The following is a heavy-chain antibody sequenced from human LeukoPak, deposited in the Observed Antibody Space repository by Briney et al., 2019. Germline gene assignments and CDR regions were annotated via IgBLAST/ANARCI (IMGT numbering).Heavy chain of an antibody. V-gene: IGHV5-51*01. J-gene: IGHJ4*02. CDR2: IYPDDSDT. D-gene: IGHD3-10*01. CDR3: ARHGSVPRWNYGSGNYFADY. Sequence: GESLKISCKGSGYSFTSYWIGWVRQMPGKGLEWMGIIYPDDSDTRYSPSFQGQVTISADKSTSTAYLQWSSLKASDTAMYYCARHGSVPRWNYGSGNYFADYWGQGTLVTVSS. CDR1: GYSFTSYW.